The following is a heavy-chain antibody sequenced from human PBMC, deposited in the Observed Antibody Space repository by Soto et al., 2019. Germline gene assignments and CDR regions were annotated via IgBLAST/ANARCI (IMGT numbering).Heavy chain of an antibody. CDR2: IYYSGST. CDR3: ARHTDGYNPYYFDY. D-gene: IGHD5-12*01. CDR1: GGSLSSYY. Sequence: SETLSLTWTVSGGSLSSYYWSRILQPPGKGLEWIGYIYYSGSTNYNPSLKSRVTISVDTSKNQFSLKLSSVTAADTAVYYCARHTDGYNPYYFDYWGQGTLVTVSS. V-gene: IGHV4-59*08. J-gene: IGHJ4*02.